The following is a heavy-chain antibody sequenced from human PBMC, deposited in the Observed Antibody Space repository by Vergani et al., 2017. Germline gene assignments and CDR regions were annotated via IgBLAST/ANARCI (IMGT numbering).Heavy chain of an antibody. J-gene: IGHJ4*02. CDR1: GDSISRSHYY. Sequence: QLQLQESGPGLVKPSETLSLSCRVSGDSISRSHYYWSWIRQPPGKGLEWIGYIYYSGSTYYNPSLKSRVTISVDTSKNQFSLKLSSVTAADTAVYYCATHSGVYDSSGYYYVFLYWGQGTLVTVSS. CDR2: IYYSGST. CDR3: ATHSGVYDSSGYYYVFLY. D-gene: IGHD3-22*01. V-gene: IGHV4-30-4*08.